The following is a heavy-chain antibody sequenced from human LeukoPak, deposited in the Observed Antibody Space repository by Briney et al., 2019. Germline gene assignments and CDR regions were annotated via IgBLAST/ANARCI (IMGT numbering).Heavy chain of an antibody. CDR1: GYTFSIYN. J-gene: IGHJ4*02. CDR2: INPSGGT. Sequence: ASVKVSCKASGYTFSIYNMHWVRQAPGQGLEWMGIINPSGGTRYEQKLQTQGRITMTRDTSTVYMELFILRSEDTAVYYCAREGVAGTSLDYWGQGTLVTVSS. CDR3: AREGVAGTSLDY. V-gene: IGHV1-46*01. D-gene: IGHD1-7*01.